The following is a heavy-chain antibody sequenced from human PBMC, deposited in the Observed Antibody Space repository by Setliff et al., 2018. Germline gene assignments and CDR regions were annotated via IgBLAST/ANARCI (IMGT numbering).Heavy chain of an antibody. CDR2: FDPEDGET. CDR1: GYTLTDLS. Sequence: ASVTVSCTVSGYTLTDLSMHWVRQAPGKGLEWMGGFDPEDGETIYAQKFQGRVTMTEDTSTDTAYMELSSLRSEDTAVYYCATVDIVATITGGYYFDYWGQGTLVTVSS. D-gene: IGHD5-12*01. J-gene: IGHJ4*02. V-gene: IGHV1-24*01. CDR3: ATVDIVATITGGYYFDY.